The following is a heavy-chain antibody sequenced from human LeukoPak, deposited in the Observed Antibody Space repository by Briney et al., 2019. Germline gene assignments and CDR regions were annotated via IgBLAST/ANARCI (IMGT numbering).Heavy chain of an antibody. CDR3: ARSREFGELVRFDP. Sequence: GESLQISCKGSGYSFTSYWIGWVRQLPGKGLEWMGIIYPGDSDTRYSPSFQGQVTISADKSISTASLQWSSLEASDTAMYYCARSREFGELVRFDPWGQGTLVTVSS. D-gene: IGHD3-10*01. J-gene: IGHJ5*02. V-gene: IGHV5-51*01. CDR1: GYSFTSYW. CDR2: IYPGDSDT.